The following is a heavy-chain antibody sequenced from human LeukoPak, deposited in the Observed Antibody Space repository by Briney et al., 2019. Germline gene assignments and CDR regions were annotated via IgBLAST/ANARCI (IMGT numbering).Heavy chain of an antibody. CDR1: GFPFSSYA. CDR2: VSNDGGSK. J-gene: IGHJ4*02. D-gene: IGHD3-3*01. Sequence: GGSLRLSCAASGFPFSSYAMHWVRQAPGKGLEWVALVSNDGGSKYHADSVKGRFTISRDNSKNTLYLQMNSLRAEDTAVYYCARDPVSVGLRINSDFWAQGTLVTVSS. CDR3: ARDPVSVGLRINSDF. V-gene: IGHV3-30-3*01.